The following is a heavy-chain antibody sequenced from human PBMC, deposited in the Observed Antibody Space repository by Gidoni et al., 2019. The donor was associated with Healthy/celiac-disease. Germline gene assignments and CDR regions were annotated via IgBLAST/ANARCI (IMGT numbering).Heavy chain of an antibody. D-gene: IGHD4-17*01. CDR1: GFTFSSYA. V-gene: IGHV3-30*04. CDR2: ISYDGSNK. J-gene: IGHJ3*02. Sequence: QVQLVESGGGVVQPGRSLRLSCAASGFTFSSYAMHWVRQAPGKGLEWVAVISYDGSNKYYADSVKGRFTISRDNSKNTLYLQMNSLRAEDTAVYYCARALHYGDYLGAFDIWGQGTMVTVSS. CDR3: ARALHYGDYLGAFDI.